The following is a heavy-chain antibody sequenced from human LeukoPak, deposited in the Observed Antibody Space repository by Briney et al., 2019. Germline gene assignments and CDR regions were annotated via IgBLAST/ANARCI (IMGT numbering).Heavy chain of an antibody. J-gene: IGHJ3*02. CDR3: ARHWITMVRGVMEDAFDI. Sequence: GESLQISCKGSGYSFTSYWIGWVRQMPGKGLEWMGIIYPGDSDTRYSPSFQGQVTISADKSISTAYLQWSSLKASDTAMYYCARHWITMVRGVMEDAFDIWGQGTMVTVSS. D-gene: IGHD3-10*01. CDR2: IYPGDSDT. CDR1: GYSFTSYW. V-gene: IGHV5-51*01.